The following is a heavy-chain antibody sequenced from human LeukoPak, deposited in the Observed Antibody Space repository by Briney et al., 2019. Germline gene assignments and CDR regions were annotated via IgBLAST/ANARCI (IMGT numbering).Heavy chain of an antibody. CDR2: ISSNGGRT. CDR3: ARVGDYNQVYFDY. J-gene: IGHJ4*02. CDR1: GFTFSSYS. D-gene: IGHD4-17*01. V-gene: IGHV3-64*01. Sequence: GRSLRLSCAASGFTFSSYSFHWVRQAPGKGLEYVSAISSNGGRTYYANSVKGRFTISRDNSKNTLYLQMGSLRAEDMAVYYCARVGDYNQVYFDYWGQGTLVTVSS.